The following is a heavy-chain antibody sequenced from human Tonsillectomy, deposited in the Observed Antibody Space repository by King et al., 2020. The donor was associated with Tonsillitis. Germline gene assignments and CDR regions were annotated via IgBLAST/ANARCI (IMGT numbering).Heavy chain of an antibody. CDR3: ARGGCSSCISDY. CDR2: IFSGGSF. V-gene: IGHV3-53*01. Sequence: VQLVESGGGLIQPGGSLRLSCAASGFTVSSNYMSWVRQAPGKGLELVSVIFSGGSFYYADSVKGRFTISSDNSKNTLYLLMNSLRAEDTAVYYCARGGCSSCISDYWGQGTLVTVSS. J-gene: IGHJ4*02. D-gene: IGHD6-13*01. CDR1: GFTVSSNY.